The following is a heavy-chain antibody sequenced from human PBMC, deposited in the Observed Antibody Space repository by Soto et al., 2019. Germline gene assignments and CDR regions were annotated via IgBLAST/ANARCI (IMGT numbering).Heavy chain of an antibody. CDR1: GYTFTGHY. V-gene: IGHV1-2*02. D-gene: IGHD6-13*01. J-gene: IGHJ5*02. CDR2: INPHSGDT. Sequence: ASVKVSCKASGYTFTGHYLHWVRQAPGQGLEWMGWINPHSGDTNYAQRFQGRVTLTRETSISTAYMEVSRLRSDDTAVYYCAKVREAAGRGRWFDPSGQGTMVTVYS. CDR3: AKVREAAGRGRWFDP.